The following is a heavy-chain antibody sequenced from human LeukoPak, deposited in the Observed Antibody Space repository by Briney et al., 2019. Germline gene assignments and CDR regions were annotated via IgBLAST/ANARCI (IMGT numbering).Heavy chain of an antibody. V-gene: IGHV4-34*01. Sequence: KPSETLSLTCAVYGGSFSGYYWSWIRQPPGKGLEWIGEINHSGSTNYNPSLKSRVTISVDTSKNQFSLKLSSVTAADTAVYYCARRIAAAGTPGHSGMDVWGQGTTVTVS. D-gene: IGHD6-13*01. CDR3: ARRIAAAGTPGHSGMDV. J-gene: IGHJ6*02. CDR1: GGSFSGYY. CDR2: INHSGST.